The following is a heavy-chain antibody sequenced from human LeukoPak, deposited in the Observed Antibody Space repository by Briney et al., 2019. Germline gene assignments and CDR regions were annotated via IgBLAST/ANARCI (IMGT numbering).Heavy chain of an antibody. V-gene: IGHV4-59*01. CDR1: GCSISSYD. CDR2: IYYSGST. J-gene: IGHJ6*02. D-gene: IGHD3-22*01. CDR3: VRDRVDSSGYYYYYGLAV. Sequence: SETLSLTCTVSGCSISSYDWSWIRQPPGKGLEWIGYIYYSGSTNYNPSLKSRVTISVDTSKNPFSLKLCSVTAADTALYYCVRDRVDSSGYYYYYGLAVWGQGTTVTVSS.